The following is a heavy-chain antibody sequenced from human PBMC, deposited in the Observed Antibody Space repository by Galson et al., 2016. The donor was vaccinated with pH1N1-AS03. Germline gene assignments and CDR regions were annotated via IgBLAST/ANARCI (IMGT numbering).Heavy chain of an antibody. D-gene: IGHD5-24*01. Sequence: SLRLSCAASGFTFSSFRMNWFRQTPERGLEWVAAITDSSNYIYYTESVKGRFTISIDNAKNSLYLQMNSLRVEDTAFYYCVRGWVRQFFDYWGQGTLVTVSS. CDR3: VRGWVRQFFDY. J-gene: IGHJ4*02. CDR2: ITDSSNYI. V-gene: IGHV3-21*01. CDR1: GFTFSSFR.